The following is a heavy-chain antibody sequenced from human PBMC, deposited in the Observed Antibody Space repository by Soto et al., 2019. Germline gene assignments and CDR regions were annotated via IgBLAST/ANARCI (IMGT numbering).Heavy chain of an antibody. Sequence: PGGSLRLSTAASGFTFSDYYMSWTRQAQGKGLEWVSYISSSGSTIYYADSVKGRFTISRDNAKNSLYLQMNSLRAEDTAVYYCARVLYDYIWRSYRIHYYYMDVWGKGTTVTVSS. CDR3: ARVLYDYIWRSYRIHYYYMDV. CDR2: ISSSGSTI. D-gene: IGHD3-16*02. J-gene: IGHJ6*03. V-gene: IGHV3-11*01. CDR1: GFTFSDYY.